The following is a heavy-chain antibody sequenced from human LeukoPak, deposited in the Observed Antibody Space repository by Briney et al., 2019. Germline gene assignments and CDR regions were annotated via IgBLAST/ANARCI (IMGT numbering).Heavy chain of an antibody. Sequence: SQTLSLTCTVSGGSISSGSYYWSWNRQPAGKGLEWIGRIYTSGSTNYNPSLKSRVTISVDTSKNQFSLKLSSVTAADTAVYYCARGFDAFDIWGQGTMVTVSS. CDR3: ARGFDAFDI. J-gene: IGHJ3*02. CDR2: IYTSGST. V-gene: IGHV4-61*02. CDR1: GGSISSGSYY.